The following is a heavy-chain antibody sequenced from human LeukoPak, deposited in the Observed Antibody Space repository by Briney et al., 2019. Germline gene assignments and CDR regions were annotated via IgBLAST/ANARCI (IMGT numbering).Heavy chain of an antibody. J-gene: IGHJ4*02. CDR1: RFTFSRYI. CDR3: ARGLMVYASPGVYYFDY. D-gene: IGHD2-8*01. V-gene: IGHV3-21*01. CDR2: ISSSSTYK. Sequence: PGGSLRLFCAASRFTFSRYIMNWVRQAPGKGLEWVSSISSSSTYKYYADSVRGRFTISRDNAKNSLFLQVNSLRAEDTAVYYCARGLMVYASPGVYYFDYWGQGTLVTVSS.